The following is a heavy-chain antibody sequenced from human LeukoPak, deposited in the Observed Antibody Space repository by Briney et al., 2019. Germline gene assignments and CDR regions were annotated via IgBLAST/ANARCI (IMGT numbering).Heavy chain of an antibody. V-gene: IGHV3-48*03. CDR1: GFTFSSYE. CDR3: ASFGAPLWSGYPRYYYYYYMDV. Sequence: GGSLRLSCAASGFTFSSYEMNWVRQAPGKGLEWVSYISSSGSTIYYADSVKGRFTISRDNAKNSLYLQMNSLRAEDTAVYYCASFGAPLWSGYPRYYYYYYMDVWGKGTTVTVSS. CDR2: ISSSGSTI. D-gene: IGHD3-3*01. J-gene: IGHJ6*03.